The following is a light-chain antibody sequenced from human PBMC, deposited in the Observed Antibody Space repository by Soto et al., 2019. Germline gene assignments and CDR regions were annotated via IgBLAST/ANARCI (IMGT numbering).Light chain of an antibody. CDR1: SSNIGSNT. Sequence: QSVLTQPPSASGTPGQRGTISCSGSSSNIGSNTVNWYQQLPVTAPKLLIYSNNQRPSGVPDRFSGSKSGTSASLAISGLQSEDEADYYCAAWDDSLNGPVFGGGTKLTVL. CDR2: SNN. V-gene: IGLV1-44*01. CDR3: AAWDDSLNGPV. J-gene: IGLJ3*02.